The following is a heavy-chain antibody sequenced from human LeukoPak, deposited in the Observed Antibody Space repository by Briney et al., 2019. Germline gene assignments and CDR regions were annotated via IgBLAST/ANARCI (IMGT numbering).Heavy chain of an antibody. CDR3: ARGRGYCSSTSCYAGYYFDY. D-gene: IGHD2-2*01. J-gene: IGHJ4*02. CDR1: GYSFTSYA. CDR2: INTDTGNP. Sequence: ASVKVSCKASGYSFTSYAINWVRQAPGQGLEWMGWINTDTGNPTYAQGFTGRFVFSLDTSVSTAYLQISSLKAEDTAVYYCARGRGYCSSTSCYAGYYFDYWGQGTLVTVSS. V-gene: IGHV7-4-1*02.